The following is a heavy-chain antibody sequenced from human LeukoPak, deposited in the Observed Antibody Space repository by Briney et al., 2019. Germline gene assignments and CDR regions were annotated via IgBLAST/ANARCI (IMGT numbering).Heavy chain of an antibody. Sequence: GSLRLSCAASGFTFSSHGMNWVRQAPGKGLEWVSAISGSGGSTYYADSVKGRFTISRDNSKNTLYLQMNSLRAEDTAVYYCAKGGMGLIGYWGQGTLVTVSS. J-gene: IGHJ4*02. V-gene: IGHV3-23*01. CDR2: ISGSGGST. D-gene: IGHD3-16*01. CDR1: GFTFSSHG. CDR3: AKGGMGLIGY.